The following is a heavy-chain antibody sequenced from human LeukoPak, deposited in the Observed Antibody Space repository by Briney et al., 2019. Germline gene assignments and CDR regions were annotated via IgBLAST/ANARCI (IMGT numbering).Heavy chain of an antibody. Sequence: GGSLRFSRAASGFTFNNFEMNWVRPAIGKGLEWIAYVSGSGSEIHYGDSVKGRFTISRDNAKSSVYLQMDSLRAEDMALYYCATKVPGTSHFSSWGQGTLVTVSS. CDR3: ATKVPGTSHFSS. CDR2: VSGSGSEI. D-gene: IGHD6-19*01. V-gene: IGHV3-48*03. CDR1: GFTFNNFE. J-gene: IGHJ4*02.